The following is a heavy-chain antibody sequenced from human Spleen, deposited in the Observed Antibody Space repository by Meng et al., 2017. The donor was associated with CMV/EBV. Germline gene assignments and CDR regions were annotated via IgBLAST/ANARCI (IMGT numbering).Heavy chain of an antibody. CDR1: GFTFSSYA. CDR3: ARDRGGYCNTTSCYLLGFLSGMDV. Sequence: ESLKISCAASGFTFSSYAMSWVRQPPGKGLEFLGYIYYTGTTNYNPSSRSRLTISIDTSENQFSLKLSSVTAADTAVYYCARDRGGYCNTTSCYLLGFLSGMDVWGQGTTVTVSS. V-gene: IGHV4-59*12. J-gene: IGHJ6*02. D-gene: IGHD2-2*01. CDR2: IYYTGTT.